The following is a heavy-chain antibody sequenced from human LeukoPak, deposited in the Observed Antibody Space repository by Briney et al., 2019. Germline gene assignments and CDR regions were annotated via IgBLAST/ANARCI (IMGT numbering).Heavy chain of an antibody. V-gene: IGHV1-2*02. Sequence: VASVNLSFTSSGYTFTVNYMHWVRQAPGQGLGLMGWININSGGTNYAPKFHGRVTMTRVTSISTAYMGLSRLRSDDTAVYYCARGRLRLGELSVAPQSSWGQGTLVTASS. D-gene: IGHD3-16*02. CDR3: ARGRLRLGELSVAPQSS. CDR2: ININSGGT. CDR1: GYTFTVNY. J-gene: IGHJ4*02.